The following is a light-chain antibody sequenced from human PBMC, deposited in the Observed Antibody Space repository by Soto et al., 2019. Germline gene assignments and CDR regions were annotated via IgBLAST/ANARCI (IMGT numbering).Light chain of an antibody. J-gene: IGLJ1*01. CDR2: LND. V-gene: IGLV1-47*02. Sequence: QSVLTQPPSASGTPGQRVTISCAGSSSNIGTNYVHWYQQLPGTAPKLLIYLNDQRPSGVPDRFSGSKSDTSASLAISGLRSEDEADYFCAAWDGSLDGRFVFGAGTKLTVL. CDR3: AAWDGSLDGRFV. CDR1: SSNIGTNY.